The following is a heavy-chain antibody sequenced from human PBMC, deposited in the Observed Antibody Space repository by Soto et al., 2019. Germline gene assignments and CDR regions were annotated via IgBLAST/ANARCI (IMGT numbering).Heavy chain of an antibody. J-gene: IGHJ4*02. D-gene: IGHD4-17*01. CDR1: GFTFSNYG. CDR2: IWYDGSNK. CDR3: AREDYGDSHDY. Sequence: TGGSLRLCCAASGFTFSNYGMHWVRLAPGKGLEWVAVIWYDGSNKYYADSVKGRFTISRDNSKNTLYLQVNSLRAEDTAVYYCAREDYGDSHDYWGQGTLVTVSS. V-gene: IGHV3-33*01.